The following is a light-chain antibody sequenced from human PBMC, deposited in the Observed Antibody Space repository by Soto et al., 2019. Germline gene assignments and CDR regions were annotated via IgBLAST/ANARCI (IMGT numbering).Light chain of an antibody. CDR2: AAS. CDR3: QQYYSYPLS. V-gene: IGKV1-8*01. J-gene: IGKJ4*01. CDR1: QGISSY. Sequence: AIRMTQSPSSFSASTGDRVTITCRASQGISSYLAWYQQNPGKAPKLLIYAASTLQSGVPSRFSGSGSGTDFTLTISCLQSEDCATYYCQQYYSYPLSFGGGTKVEIK.